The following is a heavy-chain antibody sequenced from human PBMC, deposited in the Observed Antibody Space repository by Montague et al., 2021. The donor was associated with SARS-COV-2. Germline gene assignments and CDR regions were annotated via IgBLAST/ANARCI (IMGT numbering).Heavy chain of an antibody. D-gene: IGHD1-26*01. V-gene: IGHV4-4*02. CDR1: SPGTGTGNS. CDR2: FYVFGRT. Sequence: SETLSLTCPVPSPGTGTGNSGTEGRRTRLKARHRSSAFYVFGRTKYKPSLKSRVSMSVDKSWNQFSLRLTSVTAADTAIYYCARKGSGRSDLAYWGQGTPVPVSS. J-gene: IGHJ4*02. CDR3: ARKGSGRSDLAY.